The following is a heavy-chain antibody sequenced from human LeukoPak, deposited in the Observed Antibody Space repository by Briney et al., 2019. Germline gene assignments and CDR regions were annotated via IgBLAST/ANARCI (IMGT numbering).Heavy chain of an antibody. CDR2: INPSGGST. Sequence: GASVKVSCTASGYTFTSYYMHWVRQAPGQGLEWMGIINPSGGSTSYAQKFQGRVTMTRDMSTSTVYMELSSLRSEDTAVYYCATSQEMATIQFDYWGQGTLVTVSS. D-gene: IGHD5-24*01. CDR3: ATSQEMATIQFDY. J-gene: IGHJ4*02. V-gene: IGHV1-46*01. CDR1: GYTFTSYY.